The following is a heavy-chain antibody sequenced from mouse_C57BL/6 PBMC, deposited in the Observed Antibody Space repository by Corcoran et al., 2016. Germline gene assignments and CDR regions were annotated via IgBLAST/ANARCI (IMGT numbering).Heavy chain of an antibody. J-gene: IGHJ1*03. CDR2: INPNNGGT. CDR3: ARSDGWYFDV. D-gene: IGHD2-3*01. CDR1: GYTFTDYY. Sequence: EVQLQQSGPERVKPGASVKISCKASGYTFTDYYMNWVKQSHGKSLEWIGDINPNNGGTSYNQKFKGKATLTVDKSSSTAYMELRSLTSEDSAVYYCARSDGWYFDVWGTGTTVTVSS. V-gene: IGHV1-26*01.